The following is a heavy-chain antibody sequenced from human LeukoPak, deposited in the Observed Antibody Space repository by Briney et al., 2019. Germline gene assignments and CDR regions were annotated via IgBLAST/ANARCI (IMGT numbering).Heavy chain of an antibody. D-gene: IGHD3-22*01. J-gene: IGHJ3*02. CDR1: GDSVSSNSAA. V-gene: IGHV6-1*01. CDR3: ARGGNHYYYDRKPHAFDI. CDR2: TYYRSKWYN. Sequence: SQTRSLTCAISGDSVSSNSAAWNWIRQSPSRGLEWLGRTYYRSKWYNDYAVSVKSRITINPDTSKNQFSLQLNSVTPEDTAVYYCARGGNHYYYDRKPHAFDIWGQGTMVTVSS.